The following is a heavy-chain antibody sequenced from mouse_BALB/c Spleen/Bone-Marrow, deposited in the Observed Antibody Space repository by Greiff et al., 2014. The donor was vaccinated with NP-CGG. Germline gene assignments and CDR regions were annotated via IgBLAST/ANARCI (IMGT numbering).Heavy chain of an antibody. CDR2: IYPGDDDT. V-gene: IGHV1-80*01. Sequence: VQLVESGAELVRPGSSVKISCKASGYAFSIYWMNWVKQRPGQGLEWIGQIYPGDDDTDYNGKFKGKATLTADRSSSTAYMQLNSLTSEDSAVYFCARGGISIDYWGQGTTPTVSS. CDR1: GYAFSIYW. J-gene: IGHJ2*01. CDR3: ARGGISIDY.